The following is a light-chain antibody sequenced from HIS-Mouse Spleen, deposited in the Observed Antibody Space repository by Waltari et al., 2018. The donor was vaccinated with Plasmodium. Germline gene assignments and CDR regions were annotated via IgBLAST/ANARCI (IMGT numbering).Light chain of an antibody. CDR3: QQRSNWAPLT. J-gene: IGKJ4*01. CDR2: DAS. V-gene: IGKV3-11*01. Sequence: EIVLTQSPATLSLSPGERATLSCRASQSVSSYLAWYQQKPGQAPRRLIYDASNRATGIPARFSGSGSGTDFTLTISSLEPEDFAVYYCQQRSNWAPLTFGGGTKVEIK. CDR1: QSVSSY.